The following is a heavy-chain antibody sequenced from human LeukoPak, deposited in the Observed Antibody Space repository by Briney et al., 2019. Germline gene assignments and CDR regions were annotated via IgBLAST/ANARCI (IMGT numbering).Heavy chain of an antibody. V-gene: IGHV3-23*01. D-gene: IGHD2-2*01. CDR3: AKGSSTSRPYSFDF. CDR1: GFTFSNYA. CDR2: VTANAGDT. Sequence: GGSLRLSCAASGFTFSNYAMSWVRQAPGKGLEWVSAVTANAGDTYHADSVKGRFTISRDNTKNTLYLEMSSLRAEDTAVYYCAKGSSTSRPYSFDFWGQGTLVAVSS. J-gene: IGHJ4*02.